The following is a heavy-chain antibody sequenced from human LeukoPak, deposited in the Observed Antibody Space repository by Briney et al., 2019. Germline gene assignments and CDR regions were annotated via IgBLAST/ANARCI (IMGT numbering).Heavy chain of an antibody. Sequence: GRSLRLSCAASGFTFSSYGMHWVRQAPGKGLEWVAVISYDGSNKYYADSVKGRFTISRDNSKNTLYLQMNSLRAEDTAVYYCARDLEAAGFDYWGQGTLVTVSS. CDR2: ISYDGSNK. D-gene: IGHD6-13*01. CDR1: GFTFSSYG. V-gene: IGHV3-30*03. CDR3: ARDLEAAGFDY. J-gene: IGHJ4*02.